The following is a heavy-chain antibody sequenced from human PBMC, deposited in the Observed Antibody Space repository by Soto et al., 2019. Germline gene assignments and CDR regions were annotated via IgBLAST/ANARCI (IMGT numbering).Heavy chain of an antibody. CDR2: IYYRGST. CDR3: ARKATVTTCFDY. V-gene: IGHV4-31*03. D-gene: IGHD4-17*01. Sequence: QVQLQESGPGLVKPSQTLSLTCTVSGGSISSGGYYWSWIRQHPGKGLEWIGYIYYRGSTYYNPSLTSRLTISVDTSKNQFSLKLSSVTAADTAVYYCARKATVTTCFDYWGQGTLVTVSS. J-gene: IGHJ4*02. CDR1: GGSISSGGYY.